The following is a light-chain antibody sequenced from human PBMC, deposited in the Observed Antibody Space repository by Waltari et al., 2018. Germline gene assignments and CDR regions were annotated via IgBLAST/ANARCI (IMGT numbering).Light chain of an antibody. V-gene: IGLV1-36*01. J-gene: IGLJ2*01. CDR2: YDD. CDR1: SSNIGNTV. CDR3: AAWDDNLNAVV. Sequence: QSVLTQPPSVSEAPRQRVPIPCSGISSNIGNTVVNWYQKVPGEAPKLLIYYDDMLPSGVSDRFSGSRSGTSASLAISGLQSEDEADYYCAAWDDNLNAVVFGGGTKVTVL.